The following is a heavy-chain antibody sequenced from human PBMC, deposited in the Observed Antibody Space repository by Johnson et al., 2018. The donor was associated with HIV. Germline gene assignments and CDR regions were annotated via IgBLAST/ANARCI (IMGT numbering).Heavy chain of an antibody. CDR3: SRGHYYDYVWGSYRFLSY. V-gene: IGHV3-15*01. CDR1: GFTFSDYY. D-gene: IGHD3-16*02. J-gene: IGHJ4*01. Sequence: MMLVESGGGLVQPGGSLRLSCAASGFTFSDYYMSWIRQAPGKGLEWVGRIKSKTDGGTTDYAAPVKGRFTISRDDSKDTLYLQMNSLKTEDTALYYCSRGHYYDYVWGSYRFLSYWG. CDR2: IKSKTDGGTT.